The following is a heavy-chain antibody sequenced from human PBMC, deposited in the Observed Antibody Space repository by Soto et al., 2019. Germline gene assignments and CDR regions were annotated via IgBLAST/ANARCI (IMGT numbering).Heavy chain of an antibody. CDR3: AKDRRPGYSSSWYPQV. CDR2: ISYDGSNK. J-gene: IGHJ4*02. D-gene: IGHD6-13*01. Sequence: QVQLVESGGGVVQPGRSLRLSCAASGFTFSSYGMHWVRQAPGKGLEWVAVISYDGSNKYYADSVKGRFTISRDNSKNTLYLQMNSLRAEDTAVYYCAKDRRPGYSSSWYPQVWGQGTLVTVSS. V-gene: IGHV3-30*18. CDR1: GFTFSSYG.